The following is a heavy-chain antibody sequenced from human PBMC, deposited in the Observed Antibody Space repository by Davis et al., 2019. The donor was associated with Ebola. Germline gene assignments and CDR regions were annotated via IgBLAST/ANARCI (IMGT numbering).Heavy chain of an antibody. V-gene: IGHV3-74*01. J-gene: IGHJ6*02. Sequence: GESLKISCAASGFTFRSYWMGWVRQAPGKGLVWVSRINSDGSSTSYADSVKGRFTISRDNAKNSLYLQMNSLRAEDTAVYYCARVYYDFWSGSYSGMDVWGQGTTVTVSS. CDR1: GFTFRSYW. CDR2: INSDGSST. D-gene: IGHD3-3*01. CDR3: ARVYYDFWSGSYSGMDV.